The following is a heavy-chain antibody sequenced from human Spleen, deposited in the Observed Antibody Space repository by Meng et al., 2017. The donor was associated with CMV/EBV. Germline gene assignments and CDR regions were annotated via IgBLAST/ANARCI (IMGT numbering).Heavy chain of an antibody. CDR3: ARDIFGSGDF. CDR1: GFTFIRYS. V-gene: IGHV3-30*04. Sequence: LSCAASGFTFIRYSLHWVRQAPGKGLEWIALISYDSSYDYYADSVKGRFSISRDNFKNTLSLQMNSLTAEDTAVYYCARDIFGSGDFWGQGTLVTVSS. J-gene: IGHJ4*02. D-gene: IGHD3-10*01. CDR2: ISYDSSYD.